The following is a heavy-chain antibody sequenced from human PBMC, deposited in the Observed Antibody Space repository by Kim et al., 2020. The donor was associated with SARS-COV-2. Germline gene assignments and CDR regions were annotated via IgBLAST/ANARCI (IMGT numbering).Heavy chain of an antibody. CDR3: AGGHTNTMF. V-gene: IGHV4-4*02. CDR1: GGSISSSNW. Sequence: SETLSLTCAVSGGSISSSNWCSWVRQPPGKGLGWVGEIYNRGSTNYPPPIKRRVTISVDNSKNQSPLQLCSVTAAATVVYYCAGGHTNTMFWG. D-gene: IGHD3-10*02. CDR2: IYNRGST. J-gene: IGHJ1*01.